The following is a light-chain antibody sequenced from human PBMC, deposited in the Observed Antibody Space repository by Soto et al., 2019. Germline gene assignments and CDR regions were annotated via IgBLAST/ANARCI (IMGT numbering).Light chain of an antibody. J-gene: IGKJ1*01. CDR3: QQSYSTPRT. V-gene: IGKV1-39*01. CDR2: AAS. Sequence: IQMPHSHSSMSASVVDIVTITCLASQSISSYLNWYQQKPGKAPKLLIYAASSLQSGVPSRFSGSGSGTDFTLTISSLQPEDFATYYCQQSYSTPRTFGQGTKVDIK. CDR1: QSISSY.